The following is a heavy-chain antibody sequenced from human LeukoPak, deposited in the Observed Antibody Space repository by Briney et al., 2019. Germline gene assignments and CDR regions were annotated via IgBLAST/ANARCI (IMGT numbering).Heavy chain of an antibody. CDR2: IYYSGST. CDR3: ARAGITTFGVVIISVFDP. J-gene: IGHJ5*02. D-gene: IGHD3-3*01. CDR1: GGSISSSSYY. V-gene: IGHV4-39*07. Sequence: SETLSLTCTVSGGSISSSSYYWGWIRQPPGKGLEWIGSIYYSGSTYYNPSLKSRVTISVDTSKNQFSLKLSSVTAADTAVYYCARAGITTFGVVIISVFDPWGQGTLVTVSS.